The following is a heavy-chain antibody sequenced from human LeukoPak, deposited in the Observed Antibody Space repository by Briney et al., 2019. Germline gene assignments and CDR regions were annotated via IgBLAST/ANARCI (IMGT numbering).Heavy chain of an antibody. CDR3: AKDKRAGSASYSFDY. D-gene: IGHD3-10*01. J-gene: IGHJ4*02. V-gene: IGHV3-43D*04. Sequence: GGSLRLSCVASGFTFDDYGMHWVRQAPGKGLEWVCLITWDGGSRYYADSVKGRFTISRDDSKKSLYLQMNSLRGEDTAIYSCAKDKRAGSASYSFDYWGQGTPVTVSS. CDR2: ITWDGGSR. CDR1: GFTFDDYG.